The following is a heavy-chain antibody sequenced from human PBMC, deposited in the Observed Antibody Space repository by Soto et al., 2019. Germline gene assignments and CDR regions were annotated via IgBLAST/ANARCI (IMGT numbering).Heavy chain of an antibody. CDR1: GYTFTSYD. V-gene: IGHV1-8*01. J-gene: IGHJ6*02. CDR2: MNPNSGNT. Sequence: ASVKVSCKASGYTFTSYDINWVRQATGQGLEWMGWMNPNSGNTGYAQKFQGRVTMTRNTSISTAYMELSSLRSEDTAVYYCASQQDATTYYYHGMDVWGQGTTVTVSS. D-gene: IGHD5-12*01. CDR3: ASQQDATTYYYHGMDV.